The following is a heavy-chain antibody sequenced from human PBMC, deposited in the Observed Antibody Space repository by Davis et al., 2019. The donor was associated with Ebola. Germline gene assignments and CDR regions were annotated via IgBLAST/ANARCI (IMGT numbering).Heavy chain of an antibody. V-gene: IGHV4-59*01. J-gene: IGHJ4*02. CDR2: IYYTGST. D-gene: IGHD4-11*01. CDR1: RGSISSFF. CDR3: ARDGETTVTTLDY. Sequence: MPSETLSLTCTVSRGSISSFFWSWIRQSPGKGLEWIGYIYYTGSTNYNPSLKSRVTISVDTSKSQFSLKMISVTAADTAVYYCARDGETTVTTLDYWGQGTLVTVSS.